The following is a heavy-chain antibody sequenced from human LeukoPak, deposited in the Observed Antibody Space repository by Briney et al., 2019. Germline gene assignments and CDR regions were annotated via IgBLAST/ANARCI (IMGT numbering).Heavy chain of an antibody. J-gene: IGHJ4*02. CDR2: IYSGGST. D-gene: IGHD5-18*01. V-gene: IGHV3-66*01. CDR3: ARVIGYSYGYGDY. CDR1: GFTVSSNY. Sequence: GGSLRLSCAASGFTVSSNYMSWVRQAPGKGLEWVSVIYSGGSTYYADSVKGRFTISRDNAKNSLYLQMNSLRAEDTAVYYCARVIGYSYGYGDYWGQGTLVTVSS.